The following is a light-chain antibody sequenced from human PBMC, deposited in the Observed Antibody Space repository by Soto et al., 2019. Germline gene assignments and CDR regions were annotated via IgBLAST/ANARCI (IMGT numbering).Light chain of an antibody. V-gene: IGKV1-39*01. CDR1: QSISSY. CDR3: PQSYSIPRT. J-gene: IGKJ1*01. CDR2: AAS. Sequence: DDRRTESPSSLSASVEDRVNITYGASQSISSYLNWYQQKPGKAPKLLIYAASSLQSGVPSRFSGSGSGTDFTLTISSLQPEDFATYDCPQSYSIPRTFGQGTIVDIK.